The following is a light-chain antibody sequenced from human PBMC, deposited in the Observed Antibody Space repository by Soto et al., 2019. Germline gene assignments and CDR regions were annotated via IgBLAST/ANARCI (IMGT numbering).Light chain of an antibody. CDR1: QSVLYSSNNKNY. V-gene: IGKV4-1*01. Sequence: DIVMTQPPDSLAVSLGERATINCKSSQSVLYSSNNKNYLAWYQQKPGQPPKLLIYWASTRESGVLDRFSGSGSGTEFTLTISSLQAEDVAVYYCQQYYSTPWTFGQGTKVEIK. CDR2: WAS. J-gene: IGKJ1*01. CDR3: QQYYSTPWT.